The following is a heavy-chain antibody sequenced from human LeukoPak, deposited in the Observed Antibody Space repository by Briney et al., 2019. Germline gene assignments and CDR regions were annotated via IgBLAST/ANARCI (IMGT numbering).Heavy chain of an antibody. J-gene: IGHJ4*02. CDR1: GYTFTDYY. CDR2: INPKSGGT. V-gene: IGHV1-2*02. D-gene: IGHD2-2*01. CDR3: ARDPYCTSTRCFSLFDY. Sequence: ASVKVSCKASGYTFTDYYIHWVRQAPGQGLEWMGWINPKSGGTNYAQKFQGRVTMTRDTSITLAYMELSRLISDDTAVYYCARDPYCTSTRCFSLFDYWGQGTLVTVSS.